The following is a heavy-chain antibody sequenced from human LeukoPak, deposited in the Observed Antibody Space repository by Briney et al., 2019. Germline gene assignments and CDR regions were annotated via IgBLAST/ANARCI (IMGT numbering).Heavy chain of an antibody. CDR2: IYYSGST. CDR1: GGSISSHY. CDR3: ARGGTTVTPGLLWFDP. V-gene: IGHV4-59*11. Sequence: TSETLSLTCSVSGGSISSHYWSWIRQPPGKGLEGMGYIYYSGSTKYNPYLKSRVTISVDTSKNQFSLKLSSVTAADTAVYYCARGGTTVTPGLLWFDPWGQGTLVTVSS. J-gene: IGHJ5*02. D-gene: IGHD4-17*01.